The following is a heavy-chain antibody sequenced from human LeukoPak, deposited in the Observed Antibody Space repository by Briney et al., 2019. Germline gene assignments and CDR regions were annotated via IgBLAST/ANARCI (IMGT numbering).Heavy chain of an antibody. D-gene: IGHD6-19*01. V-gene: IGHV3-21*01. Sequence: GGSLRLSCAASAFTVSGNHMNWVRQAPGKGLEWVSAISGSGGSTYYADSVKGRFTISRDNAKNSLYLQMNSLRAEDTAIYYCARGPSSAWSLGYWGQGTLVTVSS. CDR2: ISGSGGST. J-gene: IGHJ4*02. CDR3: ARGPSSAWSLGY. CDR1: AFTVSGNH.